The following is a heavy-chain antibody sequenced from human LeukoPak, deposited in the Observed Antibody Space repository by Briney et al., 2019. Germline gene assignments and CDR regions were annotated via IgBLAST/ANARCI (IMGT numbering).Heavy chain of an antibody. CDR3: ARIGGSYRYYFDY. Sequence: SGPALVKPTQTLTLTRTFSGFSLTTSGMCVSWIRQPPGKALEWLARIDWDDDKYYNASLETRLTISKDTSKNQVVLTMTNMDPVDTGTYYCARIGGSYRYYFDYLGQGTLVTVSS. D-gene: IGHD3-16*02. CDR1: GFSLTTSGMC. V-gene: IGHV2-70*11. CDR2: IDWDDDK. J-gene: IGHJ4*02.